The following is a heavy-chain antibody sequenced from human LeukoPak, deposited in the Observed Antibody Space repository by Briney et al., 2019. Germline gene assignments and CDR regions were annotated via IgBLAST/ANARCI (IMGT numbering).Heavy chain of an antibody. D-gene: IGHD6-6*01. V-gene: IGHV3-11*05. CDR3: ARGRIIAARLRGYFDL. Sequence: GGSLRLSCAASGFTFSDYYMSWIRQAPGKGLEWVSYISSSSSYTNYADSVKGRFTISRDNAKNSLYLQMNSLRAEDTAVYYCARGRIIAARLRGYFDLWGRGTLVTVSS. J-gene: IGHJ2*01. CDR2: ISSSSSYT. CDR1: GFTFSDYY.